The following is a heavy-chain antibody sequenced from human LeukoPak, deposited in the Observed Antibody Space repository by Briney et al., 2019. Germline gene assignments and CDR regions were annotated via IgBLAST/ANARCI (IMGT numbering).Heavy chain of an antibody. V-gene: IGHV1-69*13. CDR2: IIPIFGTA. CDR3: ASVAGAVAGT. CDR1: GGTFSSYA. Sequence: GASVTVSCKASGGTFSSYAISWVRQAPGQGLEWMGGIIPIFGTANYAQKFQGRVTITADESTSTAYMELSSLRSEDTAVYYCASVAGAVAGTWGQGTLVTVSS. J-gene: IGHJ4*02. D-gene: IGHD6-19*01.